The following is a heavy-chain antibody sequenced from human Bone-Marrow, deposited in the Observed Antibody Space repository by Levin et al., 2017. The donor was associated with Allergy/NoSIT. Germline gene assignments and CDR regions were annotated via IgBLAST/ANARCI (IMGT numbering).Heavy chain of an antibody. CDR1: GGSISSSSYY. CDR2: INYSGNT. D-gene: IGHD3-10*01. J-gene: IGHJ4*02. V-gene: IGHV4-39*01. Sequence: PSETLSLTCSVSGGSISSSSYYWGWVRQPPGKGLEWIGSINYSGNTYYNPSLKSRVTISVDTSKNQFSLKLSSVTAADTAVYYCARSLLGFGELKYWGQGTLVTVSS. CDR3: ARSLLGFGELKY.